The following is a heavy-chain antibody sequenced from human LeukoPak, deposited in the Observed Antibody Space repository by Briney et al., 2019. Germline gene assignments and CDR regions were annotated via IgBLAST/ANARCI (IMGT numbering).Heavy chain of an antibody. CDR3: ARDVRVGFGELLSEDPDY. CDR2: IWYDGTNK. D-gene: IGHD3-10*01. J-gene: IGHJ4*02. CDR1: GFTFSSYG. Sequence: GGSLRLSCAASGFTFSSYGMHWVRQVPGKGLEWVALIWYDGTNKYYADSVKGRFTISRDNSKNTLYLQMNSLRAEDTAVYYCARDVRVGFGELLSEDPDYWGQGTLVTVSS. V-gene: IGHV3-33*08.